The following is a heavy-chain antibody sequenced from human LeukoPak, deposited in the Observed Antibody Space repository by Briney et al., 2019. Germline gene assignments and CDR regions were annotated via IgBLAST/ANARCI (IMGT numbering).Heavy chain of an antibody. CDR1: GFTFSSYG. D-gene: IGHD3-22*01. V-gene: IGHV3-30*03. CDR3: ARDLDYYDSSGSLDY. Sequence: GGSLRLSCAASGFTFSSYGMHWVRQAPGKGLEWVAVISYDGSNKYYADSVKSRFTISRDNSENTLYLQMNSLRAEDTAVYYCARDLDYYDSSGSLDYWGQGTLVTVSS. CDR2: ISYDGSNK. J-gene: IGHJ4*02.